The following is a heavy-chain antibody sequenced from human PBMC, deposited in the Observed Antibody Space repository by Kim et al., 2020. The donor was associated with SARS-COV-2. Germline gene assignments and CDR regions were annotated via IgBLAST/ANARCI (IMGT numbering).Heavy chain of an antibody. D-gene: IGHD2-2*01. CDR1: GGSISSSNW. J-gene: IGHJ4*02. Sequence: SETLSLTCAVSGGSISSSNWWSWVRQPPGKGLEWIGEIYHSGSTNYNPSLKSRVTISVDKSKNQFSLKLSSVTAADTAVYYCARVLPAAMYYFDYWGQGTLVTVSS. CDR3: ARVLPAAMYYFDY. V-gene: IGHV4-4*02. CDR2: IYHSGST.